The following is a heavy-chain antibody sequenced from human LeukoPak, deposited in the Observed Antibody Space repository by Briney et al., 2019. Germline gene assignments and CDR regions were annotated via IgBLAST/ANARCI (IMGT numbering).Heavy chain of an antibody. CDR1: GFTYKNYV. D-gene: IGHD2-8*02. J-gene: IGHJ5*02. CDR3: AKDVWWSVS. Sequence: GGSLKLSCAASGFTYKNYVMNWVRQAPGKGLEWVSSISGSGDSTKYADSVKGRFTISRDNSESTLYLQMDSLRAEDTAIYYCAKDVWWSVSWGQGTLVTVSS. V-gene: IGHV3-23*01. CDR2: ISGSGDST.